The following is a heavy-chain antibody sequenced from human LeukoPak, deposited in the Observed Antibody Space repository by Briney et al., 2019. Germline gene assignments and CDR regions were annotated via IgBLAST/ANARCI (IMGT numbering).Heavy chain of an antibody. J-gene: IGHJ4*02. CDR2: IYSCGST. CDR1: GFTVSSNY. Sequence: GGSLRLSCAASGFTVSSNYMSWVRQAPGKGLEWVSVIYSCGSTYYADSVKGRFTISRDNSKNTLYLQMNSLRAEDTAVYYCAKDSVVGATSGLFDYWGQGTLVTVSS. D-gene: IGHD1-26*01. CDR3: AKDSVVGATSGLFDY. V-gene: IGHV3-66*03.